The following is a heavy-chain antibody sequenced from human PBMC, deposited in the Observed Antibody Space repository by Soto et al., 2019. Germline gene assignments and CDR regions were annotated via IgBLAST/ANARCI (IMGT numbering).Heavy chain of an antibody. D-gene: IGHD1-7*01. CDR3: ARDEDNWNYSYF. CDR1: GGTFSIYT. Sequence: QVQLVQSGAEVKKPGYSVKVSCKASGGTFSIYTISWVRQAPGQGLEWMGRIIPILGIANYAQKFQGRVTITADKSTSTAYTELSSLRSEDTAVYYFARDEDNWNYSYFWGQGTMVTVSS. V-gene: IGHV1-69*08. J-gene: IGHJ4*02. CDR2: IIPILGIA.